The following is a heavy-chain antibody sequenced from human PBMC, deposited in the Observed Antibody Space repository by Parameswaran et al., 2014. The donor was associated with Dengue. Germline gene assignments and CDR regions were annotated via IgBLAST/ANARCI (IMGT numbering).Heavy chain of an antibody. CDR3: TTVSPRLFDI. D-gene: IGHD4-11*01. CDR2: IKSKTDGGTT. J-gene: IGHJ3*02. V-gene: IGHV3-15*01. Sequence: WIRQPPGKGLEWVGRIKSKTDGGTTDYAAPVKGRFTISRDDSKNTLYLQMNSLKTEDTAVYYCTTVSPRLFDIWGQGTMVTVSS.